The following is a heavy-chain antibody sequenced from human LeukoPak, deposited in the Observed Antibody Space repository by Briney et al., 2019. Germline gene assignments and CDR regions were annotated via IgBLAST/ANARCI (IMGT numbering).Heavy chain of an antibody. J-gene: IGHJ3*02. Sequence: GESLKISCKGSGYSYKSYCLGWVRQVPGKGLELMGIIYLAASDARYSPSSQGQVSFSADRSINTAYQQWSSLRASDTAMYYCARPKTETGYDAFDIWGEGTMVTVS. D-gene: IGHD2-15*01. V-gene: IGHV5-51*01. CDR2: IYLAASDA. CDR3: ARPKTETGYDAFDI. CDR1: GYSYKSYC.